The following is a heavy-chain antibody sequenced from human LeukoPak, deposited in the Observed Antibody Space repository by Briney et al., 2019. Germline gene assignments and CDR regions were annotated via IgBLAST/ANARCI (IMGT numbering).Heavy chain of an antibody. D-gene: IGHD3-10*01. CDR1: GGSITSISYH. J-gene: IGHJ4*02. CDR2: IHYSGST. Sequence: SGTLSLTCTVSGGSITSISYHWGWIRQPPGKGLEWIASIHYSGSTYYNPSLKSRVTMSVDTSKNQFSLKLSSVTAEDTAVYYCAREVRGVRDFDYWGQGTLVTVSS. V-gene: IGHV4-39*07. CDR3: AREVRGVRDFDY.